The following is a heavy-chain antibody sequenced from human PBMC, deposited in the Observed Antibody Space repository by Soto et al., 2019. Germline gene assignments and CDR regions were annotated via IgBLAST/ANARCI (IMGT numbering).Heavy chain of an antibody. Sequence: QITLKESGPTLVKRTQTLTLTCTFSGFSLSDNGVGVGWIRQPPGKAVEWLALIYWDDEKIYSPSLKTRLTITKDTSKNQVLLTMTNMDPVDTATYYCAHRLTWDAFDIWGQGTMVTVSS. J-gene: IGHJ3*02. CDR3: AHRLTWDAFDI. D-gene: IGHD1-26*01. CDR1: GFSLSDNGVG. V-gene: IGHV2-5*02. CDR2: IYWDDEK.